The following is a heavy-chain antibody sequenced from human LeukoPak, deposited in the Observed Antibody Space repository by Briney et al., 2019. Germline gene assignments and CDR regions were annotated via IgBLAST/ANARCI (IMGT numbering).Heavy chain of an antibody. Sequence: GGSLRLSCAASGNYWMHWVRQAPGKGLVWVSHINGDGSWTSYADSVKGRFTISKDNAKNTVYLQMNNLRAEDTAVYYCVSFYETYWGRGTLVTVSS. CDR1: GNYW. V-gene: IGHV3-74*01. CDR2: INGDGSWT. CDR3: VSFYETY. J-gene: IGHJ4*02. D-gene: IGHD2-2*01.